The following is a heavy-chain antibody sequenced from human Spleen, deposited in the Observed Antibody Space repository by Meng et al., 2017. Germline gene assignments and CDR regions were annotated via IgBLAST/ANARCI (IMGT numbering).Heavy chain of an antibody. J-gene: IGHJ4*02. V-gene: IGHV3-74*02. Sequence: EGQRVEPGGGLVKPGGSLRLSCAASGFTFSSYSMNWVRQAPGKGLEWVSRINTDGSSTSYADSVKGRFTISRDNAKNTLFLQMNSLRAEDTAVYYCTRQGFDYWGQGSLVTVSS. CDR3: TRQGFDY. CDR2: INTDGSST. CDR1: GFTFSSYS.